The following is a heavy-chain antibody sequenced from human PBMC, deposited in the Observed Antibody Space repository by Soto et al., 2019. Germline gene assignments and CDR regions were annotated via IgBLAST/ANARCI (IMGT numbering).Heavy chain of an antibody. Sequence: PSETLSLTCTVSGGSISSYYWSWIRQPPGKGLEWIGYIYNSGSTNYNPSLKSRVTISVDTSKNQFSLKLRSVMAADTAVYYCARRAKYDSGRRPAYFFDYWGQGTLVTVSS. CDR2: IYNSGST. CDR1: GGSISSYY. J-gene: IGHJ4*02. CDR3: ARRAKYDSGRRPAYFFDY. V-gene: IGHV4-59*01. D-gene: IGHD3-10*01.